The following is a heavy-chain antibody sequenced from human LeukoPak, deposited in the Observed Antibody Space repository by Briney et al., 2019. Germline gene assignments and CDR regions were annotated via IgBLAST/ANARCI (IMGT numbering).Heavy chain of an antibody. CDR1: GGTFSSYA. CDR3: ARDGYNPRTNAFDI. CDR2: IIPIFGIA. V-gene: IGHV1-69*04. D-gene: IGHD5-24*01. Sequence: ASVKVSCKASGGTFSSYAISWVRQAPGQGLKWMERIIPIFGIANYAQKFQGRVTITAKKSTSTAYMELSSLRSEDTAVYYCARDGYNPRTNAFDIWGQGKMVTVSS. J-gene: IGHJ3*02.